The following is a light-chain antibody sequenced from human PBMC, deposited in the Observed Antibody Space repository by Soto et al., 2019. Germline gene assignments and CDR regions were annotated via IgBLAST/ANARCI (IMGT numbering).Light chain of an antibody. CDR1: QGISSW. Sequence: EIQMTEFPSSLAASVGDRVTITCRASQGISSWLAWYQQKPGKAPKLLIYAASSLQSGVPSRFSGSVSGTDGTITISSLKQEDGATYDGQQANSFTYTFGQGTRLEIK. J-gene: IGKJ5*01. CDR2: AAS. V-gene: IGKV1-12*02. CDR3: QQANSFTYT.